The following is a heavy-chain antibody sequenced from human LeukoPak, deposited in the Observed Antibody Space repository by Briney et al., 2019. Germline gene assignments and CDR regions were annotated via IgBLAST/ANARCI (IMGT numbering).Heavy chain of an antibody. Sequence: ASVKVSCKASGYTFTAYFIHWVRQAPGQGLEWMGWINPNSGATTYAQKFQGRVTMTRDTSISTAYMELSRLRSDDTAVYYCARDLAGATDYWGQGTLVTVSS. CDR1: GYTFTAYF. V-gene: IGHV1-2*02. D-gene: IGHD1-26*01. CDR3: ARDLAGATDY. J-gene: IGHJ4*02. CDR2: INPNSGAT.